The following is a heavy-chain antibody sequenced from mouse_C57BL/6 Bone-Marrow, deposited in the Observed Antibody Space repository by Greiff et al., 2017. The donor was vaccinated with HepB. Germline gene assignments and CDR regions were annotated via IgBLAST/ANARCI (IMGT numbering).Heavy chain of an antibody. CDR1: GYSFTDYN. D-gene: IGHD1-1*01. CDR3: ARWITEVNWYFDV. V-gene: IGHV1-39*01. CDR2: IYPNYGTT. J-gene: IGHJ1*03. Sequence: EVKLMESGPELVKPGASVKISCKASGYSFTDYNMNWVKQSNGKSLEWIGVIYPNYGTTSYNQKFKGKATLTVDKSSSTAYMQLHSLTSEDSAVYYCARWITEVNWYFDVWGTGTTVTVSS.